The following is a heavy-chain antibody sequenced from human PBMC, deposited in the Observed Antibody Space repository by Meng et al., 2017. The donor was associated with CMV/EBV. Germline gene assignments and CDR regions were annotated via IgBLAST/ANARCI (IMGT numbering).Heavy chain of an antibody. CDR3: AKVGRVAAAGYYYYGMDV. CDR1: GFTFSRYA. Sequence: GESLKISCAASGFTFSRYAMSWVRQAPGKGLEWVSAISGSGGSTYYADSVKGRFTISRDNSKNTLYLQMNSLRAEDTAVYYCAKVGRVAAAGYYYYGMDVWGQGTTVTVSS. CDR2: ISGSGGST. J-gene: IGHJ6*02. D-gene: IGHD6-13*01. V-gene: IGHV3-23*01.